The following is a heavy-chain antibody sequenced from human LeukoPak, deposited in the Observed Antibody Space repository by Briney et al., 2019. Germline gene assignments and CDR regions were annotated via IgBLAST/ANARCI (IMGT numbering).Heavy chain of an antibody. J-gene: IGHJ6*02. V-gene: IGHV4-34*01. CDR1: GGSFSGHY. CDR3: ARVPYSSGWPNYYYYGMDV. CDR2: INHSGST. D-gene: IGHD6-19*01. Sequence: SETLSLTCAVYGGSFSGHYWSWIRQPPGKGLEWIGEINHSGSTNYNPSLKSRVTISVDTSKNQFSLKLSSVTAADTAVYYCARVPYSSGWPNYYYYGMDVWGQGTTVTVSS.